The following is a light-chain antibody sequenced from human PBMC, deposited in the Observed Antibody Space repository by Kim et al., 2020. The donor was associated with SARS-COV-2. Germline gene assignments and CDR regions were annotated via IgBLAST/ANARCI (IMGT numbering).Light chain of an antibody. J-gene: IGKJ4*02. V-gene: IGKV3-15*01. CDR2: GAS. Sequence: EIVMTQSPATLSVSPGERATLSCRASQSISSTLAWFQQKPGQAPRLLIYGASTRATGFPARFSGSGSGTEFTLTITISSLQSGDIAMYYCQQYKNRPRTFGEET. CDR1: QSISST. CDR3: QQYKNRPRT.